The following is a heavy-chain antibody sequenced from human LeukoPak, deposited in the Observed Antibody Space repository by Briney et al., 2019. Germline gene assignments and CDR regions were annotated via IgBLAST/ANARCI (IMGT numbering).Heavy chain of an antibody. CDR1: AYAFSTYG. Sequence: GASVKVSCKASAYAFSTYGMNWVRQAPGQGLDWMGWISAYNGDTKHAHKFQGRFTMTTDTSTTTAHMELRSLRSDDTAVYFCARDSWDGRLFYYCMDVWGHGTTVTVSS. D-gene: IGHD1-26*01. CDR3: ARDSWDGRLFYYCMDV. J-gene: IGHJ6*02. CDR2: ISAYNGDT. V-gene: IGHV1-18*01.